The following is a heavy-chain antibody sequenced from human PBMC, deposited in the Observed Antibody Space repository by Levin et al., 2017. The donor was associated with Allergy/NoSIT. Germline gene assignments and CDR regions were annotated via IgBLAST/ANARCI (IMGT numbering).Heavy chain of an antibody. CDR2: ISLRSTNI. J-gene: IGHJ6*02. CDR3: ARSGAAAAGAKREYYYYALDV. CDR1: GFTFRSYS. Sequence: GESLKISCGASGFTFRSYSMNWVRQTPGKGLDWVAYISLRSTNIYYAESVKGRFTISRDNAENSLYLQMNSLRAEDTGIYYCARSGAAAAGAKREYYYYALDVWGQGTTVTVSS. D-gene: IGHD6-13*01. V-gene: IGHV3-48*01.